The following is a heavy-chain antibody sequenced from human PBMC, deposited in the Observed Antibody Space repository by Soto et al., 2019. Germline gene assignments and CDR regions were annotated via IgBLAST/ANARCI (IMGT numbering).Heavy chain of an antibody. CDR1: GGTFSSYA. J-gene: IGHJ5*02. D-gene: IGHD3-9*01. CDR2: IIPIFGTA. CDR3: AREEGYYYILTGYYRYNWFDP. V-gene: IGHV1-69*01. Sequence: QVQLVQSGAEVKKPGSSVKVSCKASGGTFSSYAISWVRQAPGQGLEWMGGIIPIFGTANYAQKFQGRVTITADESTSTAYMELSSLRSEDTSVYYCAREEGYYYILTGYYRYNWFDPWGQGTLVTVSS.